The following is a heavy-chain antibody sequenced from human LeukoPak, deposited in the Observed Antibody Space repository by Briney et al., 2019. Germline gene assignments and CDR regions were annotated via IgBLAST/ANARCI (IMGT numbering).Heavy chain of an antibody. V-gene: IGHV1-2*02. Sequence: ASVTVSCKASGYTFTGFHIHRLRQAPGQGLEWMGWINPNSGDTSFAQNFQGRVTMTRDTSISTAYVVLSRLRSDDTAVYYCARSLNNYSYFIGDFWGHGSLVTVSS. CDR3: ARSLNNYSYFIGDF. CDR1: GYTFTGFH. CDR2: INPNSGDT. J-gene: IGHJ4*01. D-gene: IGHD1/OR15-1a*01.